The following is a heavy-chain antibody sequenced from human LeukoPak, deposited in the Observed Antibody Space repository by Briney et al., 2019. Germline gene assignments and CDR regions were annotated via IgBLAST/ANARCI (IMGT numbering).Heavy chain of an antibody. Sequence: PSETLSLTCTVSGGSISSYYWNWIRQPPGKGLEWIGYIYYSGSTNYNPSLKSRVTISIDTSKNQFSLKLSSVTAADTAVYYCARQVYYYDRIDYWGQGTLVTVSS. D-gene: IGHD3-22*01. J-gene: IGHJ4*02. CDR2: IYYSGST. V-gene: IGHV4-59*08. CDR1: GGSISSYY. CDR3: ARQVYYYDRIDY.